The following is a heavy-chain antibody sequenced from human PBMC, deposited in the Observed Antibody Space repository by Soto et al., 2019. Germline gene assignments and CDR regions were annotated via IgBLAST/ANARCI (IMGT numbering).Heavy chain of an antibody. V-gene: IGHV3-21*01. CDR2: ISSSSYI. CDR1: GFTFSSYS. D-gene: IGHD3-3*01. Sequence: PGGSLRLSCAASGFTFSSYSMNWVRQAPGKGLEWVSSISSSSYIYYADSVKGRFTISRDNAKNSLYLQMNSLRAEDTAVYYCARDRTIFGVVIQDAFDIWGQGTMVTVSS. CDR3: ARDRTIFGVVIQDAFDI. J-gene: IGHJ3*02.